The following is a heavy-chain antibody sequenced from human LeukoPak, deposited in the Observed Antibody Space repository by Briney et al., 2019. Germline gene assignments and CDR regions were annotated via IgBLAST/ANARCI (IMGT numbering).Heavy chain of an antibody. V-gene: IGHV3-30*03. D-gene: IGHD6-13*01. CDR2: ISYNGSNK. CDR1: GFTFSSYG. J-gene: IGHJ3*02. CDR3: ARGADPAAGPRGAFDI. Sequence: PGGSLRLSCAASGFTFSSYGMHWVRQAPGKGLEWVAVISYNGSNKYYADSVKGRFTISRDNSKNTLYLQMNSLRAEDTAVYYCARGADPAAGPRGAFDIWGQGTMVTVSS.